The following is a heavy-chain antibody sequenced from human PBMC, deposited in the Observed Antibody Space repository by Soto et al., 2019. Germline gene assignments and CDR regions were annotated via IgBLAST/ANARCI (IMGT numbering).Heavy chain of an antibody. V-gene: IGHV3-7*01. CDR1: GFHFSAYW. CDR3: VGVSLAGS. CDR2: IKEDGSDK. J-gene: IGHJ4*02. D-gene: IGHD6-19*01. Sequence: EVQLVDSGGGLVQPGGSLRLSCVASGFHFSAYWMSWVRQAPGKGLEWVANIKEDGSDKYYVDSVKGRFTISRDNAKNSLYLQMNRLRAEDTAVYYCVGVSLAGSWGLGTLVTVSS.